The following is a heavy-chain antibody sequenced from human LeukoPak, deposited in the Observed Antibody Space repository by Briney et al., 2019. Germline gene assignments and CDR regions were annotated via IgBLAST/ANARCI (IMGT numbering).Heavy chain of an antibody. V-gene: IGHV1-46*01. CDR3: ARGLHSIAAASFTLDDAFDI. Sequence: ASVKVSCKASGYTFTSYYMHWVRQAPGQGLEWMGIINPSGGSTSYAQKFQGRVTMTRDMSTSTAYMELRSLRSDDTAVYYCARGLHSIAAASFTLDDAFDIWGQGTMVTVSS. CDR2: INPSGGST. D-gene: IGHD6-13*01. CDR1: GYTFTSYY. J-gene: IGHJ3*02.